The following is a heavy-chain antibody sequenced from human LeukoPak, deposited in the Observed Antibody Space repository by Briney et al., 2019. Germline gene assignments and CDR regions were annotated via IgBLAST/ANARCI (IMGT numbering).Heavy chain of an antibody. CDR3: AKGGDIVVVPAAMGDDY. D-gene: IGHD2-2*01. CDR2: ISGNGDST. J-gene: IGHJ4*02. CDR1: GLTFSRYA. V-gene: IGHV3-23*01. Sequence: PGGSLRFSCVASGLTFSRYAMNWVRQAPGKGAEWVSAISGNGDSTYYADSVRGRFTVSRDNSKNTLYLQMNSLRAEDTAVYYCAKGGDIVVVPAAMGDDYWGQGTLVTVSS.